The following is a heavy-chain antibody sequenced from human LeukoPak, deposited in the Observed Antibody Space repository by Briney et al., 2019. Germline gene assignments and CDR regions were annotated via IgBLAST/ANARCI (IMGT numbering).Heavy chain of an antibody. CDR3: ATGLGAHRY. CDR2: ISTGGSSR. Sequence: GGSLRLSCGASGFTFSSYDMNWVRQAPGRGLEWVSHISTGGSSRYYADSVKGRFTISRDNAKNSVYLQMSSLRAEDTAVYYCATGLGAHRYWGQGTLVTVSS. J-gene: IGHJ4*02. CDR1: GFTFSSYD. V-gene: IGHV3-48*03. D-gene: IGHD3-10*01.